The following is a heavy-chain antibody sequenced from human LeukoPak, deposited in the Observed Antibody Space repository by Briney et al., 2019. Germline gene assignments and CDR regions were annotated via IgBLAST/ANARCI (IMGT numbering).Heavy chain of an antibody. Sequence: GGSLRLSCAASGFTFSSYSMNWVRQAPGKGLEWVSSISSGSTYMYYADSVKGRFTISRDNAQNSVFLQMNSLRAEDTAVYYCAGYYGSGSYYNPPDYWGQGTLVTVSS. J-gene: IGHJ4*02. CDR3: AGYYGSGSYYNPPDY. V-gene: IGHV3-21*04. CDR2: ISSGSTYM. CDR1: GFTFSSYS. D-gene: IGHD3-10*01.